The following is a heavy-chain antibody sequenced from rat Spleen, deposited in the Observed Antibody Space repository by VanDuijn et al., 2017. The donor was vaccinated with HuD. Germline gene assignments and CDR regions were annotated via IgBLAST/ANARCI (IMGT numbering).Heavy chain of an antibody. V-gene: IGHV5-29*01. CDR2: ISYDGGST. J-gene: IGHJ2*01. CDR1: GFTFSNYG. D-gene: IGHD1-9*01. CDR3: ARHGYNSYFDY. Sequence: EVQLVESGGGLVQPGRSMKLSCAASGFTFSNYGMAWVRQAPKKGLEWVAYISYDGGSTYYQDPVKGRFTISRDKAKSTLYLQMDSLRSADTATYYCARHGYNSYFDYGGQGVMVTVSS.